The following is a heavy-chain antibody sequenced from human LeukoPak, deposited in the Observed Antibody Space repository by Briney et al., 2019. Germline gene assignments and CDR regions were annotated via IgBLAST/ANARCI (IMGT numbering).Heavy chain of an antibody. J-gene: IGHJ4*02. CDR1: GLTFSDAW. CDR2: IRNDRIT. CDR3: TWMATIFTVDY. D-gene: IGHD5-12*01. V-gene: IGHV3-15*01. Sequence: GGSLRLSCVLSGLTFSDAWMSWVRRAPGKGLEWVGRIRNDRITDYAAPVQGRFSISRDNSKNTFYLQMNSLRTEDTGMYFCTWMATIFTVDYWGQGTLVTVSS.